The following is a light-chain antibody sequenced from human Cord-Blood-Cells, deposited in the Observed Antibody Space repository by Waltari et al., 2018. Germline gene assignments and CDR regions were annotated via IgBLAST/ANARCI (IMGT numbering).Light chain of an antibody. CDR2: GSS. J-gene: IGKJ1*01. V-gene: IGKV3-20*01. Sequence: IVLTLSQRAPALATEERAALSCMASQSVSSNYLARYQQKPGQAPRHLIYGSSSRATGIPDRFSGSGSGTDVTLTISRLEPEDFAVYYCQQYGSSPRTFGQGTKVEIK. CDR1: QSVSSNY. CDR3: QQYGSSPRT.